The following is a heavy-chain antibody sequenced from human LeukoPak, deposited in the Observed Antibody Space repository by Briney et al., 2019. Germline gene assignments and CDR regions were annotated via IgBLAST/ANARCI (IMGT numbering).Heavy chain of an antibody. CDR1: GFTFADYT. J-gene: IGHJ6*03. D-gene: IGHD5-24*01. CDR2: ITWNSDST. CDR3: ARCLSPAITDYYYYMDV. V-gene: IGHV3-9*01. Sequence: PGGSLRLSCAASGFTFADYTMHWVRQLPGMGLEWVSGITWNSDSTDYADSVKGRFTISRDNAKNSLYLEMNSLRADDTALYYCARCLSPAITDYYYYMDVWGKGTTVTVSS.